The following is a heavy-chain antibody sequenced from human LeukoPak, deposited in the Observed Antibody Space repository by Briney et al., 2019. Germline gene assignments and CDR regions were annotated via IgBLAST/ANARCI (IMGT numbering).Heavy chain of an antibody. V-gene: IGHV4-59*05. J-gene: IGHJ5*02. D-gene: IGHD2-15*01. CDR3: SREGGVAAKIYP. CDR1: GFTFSNAW. Sequence: GSLRLSCAASGFTFSNAWMSWVRQAPGKGVEWGGSIYYSGSTYYNPSLKSRVTISVDTSKNQFSLKLSSVTAADTAVYYCSREGGVAAKIYPWGQGTLFTVSS. CDR2: IYYSGST.